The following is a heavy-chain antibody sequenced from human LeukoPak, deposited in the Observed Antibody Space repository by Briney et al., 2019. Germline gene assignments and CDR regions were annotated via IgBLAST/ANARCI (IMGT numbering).Heavy chain of an antibody. Sequence: SQTLSLTCTVSGGSISSGDYYWSWIRQPPGKGLEWIGYIYYSGSTYYNPSLKSRVTISVDTSKNQFSLKLSSVTAADTAVYYCARDELTGTTYNWFDPWGQGTLVTVSS. CDR3: ARDELTGTTYNWFDP. CDR1: GGSISSGDYY. D-gene: IGHD1-7*01. J-gene: IGHJ5*02. CDR2: IYYSGST. V-gene: IGHV4-30-4*01.